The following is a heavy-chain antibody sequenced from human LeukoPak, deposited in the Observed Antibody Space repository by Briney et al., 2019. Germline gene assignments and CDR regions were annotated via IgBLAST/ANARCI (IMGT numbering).Heavy chain of an antibody. CDR1: GYTFTGYY. D-gene: IGHD3-16*01. Sequence: ASVKVSCKASGYTFTGYYMHWVRQAAGQGLEWMGRINPNSGGTNYAQKFQGRVTMTRDTSISTAYMELSRLRSDDTAVYYCARDRAHYMITFVGVEIWFDPWGQGTLVTVSS. J-gene: IGHJ5*02. V-gene: IGHV1-2*06. CDR2: INPNSGGT. CDR3: ARDRAHYMITFVGVEIWFDP.